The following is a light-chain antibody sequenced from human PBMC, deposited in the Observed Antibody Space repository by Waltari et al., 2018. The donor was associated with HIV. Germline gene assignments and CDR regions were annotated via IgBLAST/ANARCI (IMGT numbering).Light chain of an antibody. CDR1: SGDGHHYHY. CDR3: SSYTSLTTLV. J-gene: IGLJ3*02. V-gene: IGLV2-14*01. Sequence: QSALTQPASLSGSPGQSITFSCTGPSGDGHHYHYVSWYPQHPGTAPPLIIYEVTKQPSGVSSRCSGSNSGNTASLTISGLQPDDEAHYYCSSYTSLTTLVFGGGTKVTVL. CDR2: EVT.